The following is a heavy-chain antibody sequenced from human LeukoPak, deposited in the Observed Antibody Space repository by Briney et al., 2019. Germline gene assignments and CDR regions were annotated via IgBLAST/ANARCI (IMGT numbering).Heavy chain of an antibody. CDR1: EFFFSNYG. D-gene: IGHD1-14*01. V-gene: IGHV3-30*03. Sequence: PGGSESLFCAASEFFFSNYGMHWVRQAPGKGLEWVAVISYDGSNKFYADSVKGRFTVSRDNSKNSLYLQMNNLRTEDTAFYLCGRGRGPESVLADYWGQGTLVTVSS. CDR2: ISYDGSNK. CDR3: GRGRGPESVLADY. J-gene: IGHJ4*02.